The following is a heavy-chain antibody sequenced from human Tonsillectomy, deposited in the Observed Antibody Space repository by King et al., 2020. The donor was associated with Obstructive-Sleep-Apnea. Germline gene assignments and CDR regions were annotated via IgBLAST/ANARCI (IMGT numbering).Heavy chain of an antibody. CDR3: AKITEGDRGALDV. D-gene: IGHD2-21*02. V-gene: IGHV3-9*01. CDR1: GFTFDDYA. Sequence: VQLVESGGGLVQPGRSLRLSCAASGFTFDDYAMHWVRQVPGKGLEWVSRISWNSGSLGYADSVKGRFTISRDNAKNSLYLQMNRLRAEDTALYYWAKITEGDRGALDVWGHGTMVIVSS. CDR2: ISWNSGSL. J-gene: IGHJ3*01.